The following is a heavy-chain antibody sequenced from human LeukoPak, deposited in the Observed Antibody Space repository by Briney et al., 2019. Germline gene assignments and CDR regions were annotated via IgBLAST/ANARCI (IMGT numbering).Heavy chain of an antibody. J-gene: IGHJ4*02. Sequence: GGFLRLSCAASGFTFSNAWMSWVRQSPARGLEWVASISPGGGTTYYADYVKGRFTISRDNSNNTLYVHMNSLRAEDTAVYYCAKVRSGSANWALRIFDNWGQGTLVTVSS. CDR3: AKVRSGSANWALRIFDN. CDR2: ISPGGGTT. V-gene: IGHV3-23*01. CDR1: GFTFSNAW. D-gene: IGHD1-1*01.